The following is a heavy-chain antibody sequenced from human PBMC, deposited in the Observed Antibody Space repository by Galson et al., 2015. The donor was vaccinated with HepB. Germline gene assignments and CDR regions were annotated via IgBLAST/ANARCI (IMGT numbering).Heavy chain of an antibody. CDR1: GFTFSSYA. J-gene: IGHJ4*02. V-gene: IGHV3-64D*06. Sequence: SLRLSCAASGFTFSSYAMHWVRQAPGKGLEYVSAISSNGGSTYYADSVKGRFTISRDNSKNTLYLQMSSLRAEDTAVYYCVKGSLIVVVPAANFDYWGQGTLVTVSS. D-gene: IGHD2-2*01. CDR3: VKGSLIVVVPAANFDY. CDR2: ISSNGGST.